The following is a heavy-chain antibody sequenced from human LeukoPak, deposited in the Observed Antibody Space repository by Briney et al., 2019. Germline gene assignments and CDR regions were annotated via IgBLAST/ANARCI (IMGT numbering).Heavy chain of an antibody. D-gene: IGHD1/OR15-1a*01. V-gene: IGHV4-4*07. J-gene: IGHJ5*02. CDR2: IYTSGST. CDR1: GGSISSYY. CDR3: ARNQQRWFDP. Sequence: SETLSLTCTVSGGSISSYYWSWIRQPAGKGLEWIGRIYTSGSTNYNPSLKSRVTMSGDTSTNQFPLKLSSVTAADTAVYYCARNQQRWFDPWGQGTLVTVSS.